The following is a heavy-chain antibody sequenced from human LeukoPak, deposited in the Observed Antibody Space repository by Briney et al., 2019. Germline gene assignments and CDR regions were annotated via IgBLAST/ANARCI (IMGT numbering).Heavy chain of an antibody. CDR1: GASISSYY. CDR3: ARGAPGGNDYGDY. CDR2: IFHSGST. J-gene: IGHJ4*02. V-gene: IGHV4-59*01. Sequence: SETLSLTCTVSGASISSYYWSWIRQPPGKGLEWVGYIFHSGSTNYNPSLKSRVTISVDTSKDQLSLKLSSVTAADTAVYYCARGAPGGNDYGDYWGQGTLVTVSS.